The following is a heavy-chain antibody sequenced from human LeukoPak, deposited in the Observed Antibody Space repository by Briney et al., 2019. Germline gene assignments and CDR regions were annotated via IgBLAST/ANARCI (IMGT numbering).Heavy chain of an antibody. CDR3: AKDMGGSGRNWASNWFDP. CDR1: GFTFDDYG. J-gene: IGHJ5*02. V-gene: IGHV3-43*02. D-gene: IGHD1-26*01. Sequence: GGSLRLSCAASGFTFDDYGMHWVRQAPGKGLEWVSLISGDGGSTDQADSVKGRFTISRDNSKNSLYLQMNSLRTEDTALYYCAKDMGGSGRNWASNWFDPWGQGTLVIVSS. CDR2: ISGDGGST.